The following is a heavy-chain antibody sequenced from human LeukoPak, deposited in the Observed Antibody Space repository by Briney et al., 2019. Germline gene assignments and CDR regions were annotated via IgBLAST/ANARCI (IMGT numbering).Heavy chain of an antibody. V-gene: IGHV3-7*01. D-gene: IGHD5-18*01. CDR3: ARRTRGGYRDYYYMDV. CDR1: EFTFSDYW. CDR2: IKQDGSEK. Sequence: GGSLRLSCAASEFTFSDYWMSWVRQAPGKGLEWVANIKQDGSEKHYVDSVKGRFTISRDNAKNSLYLQMNSLRAEDTAVYYCARRTRGGYRDYYYMDVWGKGTTVTVSS. J-gene: IGHJ6*03.